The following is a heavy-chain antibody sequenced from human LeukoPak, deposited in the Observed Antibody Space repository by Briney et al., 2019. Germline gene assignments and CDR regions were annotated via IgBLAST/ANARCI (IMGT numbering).Heavy chain of an antibody. V-gene: IGHV4-59*01. CDR3: ARAPRYYYYYYMDV. CDR2: IYYSGST. Sequence: SETLSLTCTVSGGSISSYYWSWIRQPPGKGLEWIGYIYYSGSTNYNPSLKSRVTISVDTSKNQFSLKLSSVTAADPAVYYCARAPRYYYYYYMDVWGKGTTVTVSS. CDR1: GGSISSYY. J-gene: IGHJ6*03.